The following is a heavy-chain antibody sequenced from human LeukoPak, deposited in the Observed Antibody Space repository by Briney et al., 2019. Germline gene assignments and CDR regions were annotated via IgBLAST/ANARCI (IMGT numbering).Heavy chain of an antibody. CDR1: GGSISSYY. D-gene: IGHD6-6*01. Sequence: SETLSLTCTVSGGSISSYYWNWIRLPPGKALEWIGYIFYSGSTNYNPSLKSRVTISVDTSKNQFSLKLSSVTAADTAVYYCARNEYSSAEYFQHWGQGTLVTVSS. J-gene: IGHJ1*01. CDR2: IFYSGST. V-gene: IGHV4-59*01. CDR3: ARNEYSSAEYFQH.